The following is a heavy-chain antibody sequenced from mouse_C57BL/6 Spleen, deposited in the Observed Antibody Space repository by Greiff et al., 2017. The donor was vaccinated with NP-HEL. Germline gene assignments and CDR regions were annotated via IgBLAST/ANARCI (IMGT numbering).Heavy chain of an antibody. CDR1: GYTFTSYW. CDR2: IDPSDSET. D-gene: IGHD4-1*01. J-gene: IGHJ1*03. V-gene: IGHV1-52*01. Sequence: VQLQQPGAELVRPGSSVKLSCKASGYTFTSYWMHWVKQRPIQGLEWIGNIDPSDSETHYNQKFKDKATLTVDKSSSTAYMQLSSLTSEDSAVYYCARSNWEEYFDVWGTGTTVTVSS. CDR3: ARSNWEEYFDV.